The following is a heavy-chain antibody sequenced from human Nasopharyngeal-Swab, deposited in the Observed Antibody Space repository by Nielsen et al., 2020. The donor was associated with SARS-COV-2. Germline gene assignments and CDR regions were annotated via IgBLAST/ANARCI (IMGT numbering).Heavy chain of an antibody. CDR3: ARPLGSSPSNWFDP. D-gene: IGHD6-13*01. CDR1: GYTFTGYY. V-gene: IGHV1-2*06. J-gene: IGHJ5*02. Sequence: ASVKVSCKASGYTFTGYYMHWVRQAPGQGLEWMGRINPNSGGTNYAQKFQGRVTMTRDTSISTANMELSRLRSDDTAVYYCARPLGSSPSNWFDPWGQGTLVTVSS. CDR2: INPNSGGT.